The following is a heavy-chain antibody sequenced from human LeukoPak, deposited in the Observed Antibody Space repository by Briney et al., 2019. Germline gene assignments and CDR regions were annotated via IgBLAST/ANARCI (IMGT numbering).Heavy chain of an antibody. CDR2: IYSSGST. J-gene: IGHJ3*01. CDR3: ATIRPKVAAASP. CDR1: GGSISGSDYY. D-gene: IGHD2-15*01. V-gene: IGHV4-39*01. Sequence: PSETLSVTCTVSGGSISGSDYYWGWIRQPPGKGLEWIGSIYSSGSTYYNPSLKSRVTISVDTSKNQFSLKVSSVTAADTALYYCATIRPKVAAASPWGQGTMVTVSS.